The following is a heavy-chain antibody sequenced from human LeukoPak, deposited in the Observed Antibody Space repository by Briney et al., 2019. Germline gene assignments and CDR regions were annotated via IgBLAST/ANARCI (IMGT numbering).Heavy chain of an antibody. CDR1: GGSISSYY. CDR2: IYYSGST. J-gene: IGHJ5*02. CDR3: ARAENVLLWFGETTNWFDP. D-gene: IGHD3-10*01. Sequence: SETLSLTCTVSGGSISSYYWSWIRQPPGKGLEWIGYIYYSGSTNYNPSLKSRVTISVDTSKNQFSLKVSSVTAADTAVYYCARAENVLLWFGETTNWFDPWGQGTLVTVSS. V-gene: IGHV4-59*01.